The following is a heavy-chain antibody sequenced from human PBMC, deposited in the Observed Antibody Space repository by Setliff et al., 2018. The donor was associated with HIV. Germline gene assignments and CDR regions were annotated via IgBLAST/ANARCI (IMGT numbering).Heavy chain of an antibody. CDR2: ISDTGNT. D-gene: IGHD2-21*02. Sequence: SETLSLTCSLYGASVSDQYWSWVRRPPGRGLEWIGSISDTGNTNYNPSLKSRLTISSDMSKRQISLKLTSVTAADTAVYYCARDVGLCGVDCWPYFYFDLWGRCNLVTVSS. CDR1: GASVSDQY. V-gene: IGHV4-59*02. CDR3: ARDVGLCGVDCWPYFYFDL. J-gene: IGHJ2*01.